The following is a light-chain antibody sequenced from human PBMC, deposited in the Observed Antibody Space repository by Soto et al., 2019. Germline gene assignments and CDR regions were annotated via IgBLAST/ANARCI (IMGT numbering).Light chain of an antibody. CDR1: QSVSSY. CDR2: DES. Sequence: EIVMTQSPATLSLSPGERATLSCRASQSVSSYLAWYQQKPGQDPRLLIYDESNRATGIPARFSGSGSGTDFTLTISRLEPEDFAVYYCQQYTDSRTFGQGTKVDIK. J-gene: IGKJ1*01. V-gene: IGKV3-11*01. CDR3: QQYTDSRT.